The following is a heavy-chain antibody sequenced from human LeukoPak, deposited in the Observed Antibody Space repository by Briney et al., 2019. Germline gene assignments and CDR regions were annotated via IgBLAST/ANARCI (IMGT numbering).Heavy chain of an antibody. CDR2: IYTSGST. CDR1: GGSISSYY. D-gene: IGHD6-13*01. Sequence: SETLSLTCTVSGGSISSYYWSWIRQPARKGLEWIGRIYTSGSTNYNPSLKSRVTMSVDTSKNQFSLKLSSVTAADTAVYYCARDRPLIAAAGTGWFDPWGQGTLVTVSS. CDR3: ARDRPLIAAAGTGWFDP. V-gene: IGHV4-4*07. J-gene: IGHJ5*02.